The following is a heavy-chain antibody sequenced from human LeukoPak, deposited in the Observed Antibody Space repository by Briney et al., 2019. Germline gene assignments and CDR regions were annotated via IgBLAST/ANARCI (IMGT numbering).Heavy chain of an antibody. D-gene: IGHD4-17*01. CDR3: ARDTPLDYGDYGFDH. V-gene: IGHV1-46*01. CDR2: INPSGGST. CDR1: GYTFTSYY. Sequence: ASVKVSCKASGYTFTSYYMHWVRQAPGQGLEWMGIINPSGGSTSYAQKFQGRVTMTRDTSTSTVYMELSSLRSEDTAVYYCARDTPLDYGDYGFDHWGQGTLVTVSS. J-gene: IGHJ4*02.